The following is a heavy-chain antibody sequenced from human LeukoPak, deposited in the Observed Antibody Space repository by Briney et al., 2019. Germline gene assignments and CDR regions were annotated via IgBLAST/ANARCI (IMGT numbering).Heavy chain of an antibody. D-gene: IGHD3-22*01. CDR1: GGSISSYH. J-gene: IGHJ4*02. V-gene: IGHV4-4*07. Sequence: SETLSLTCTVSGGSISSYHWSWIRQPAGKGLEWIGHIYTPGSTKYNPSLKSRVTMSVDTSKNQFSLKLSSVTAADTAVYYCARLYDSSAYHADHFDYWGQGTLVTVSS. CDR2: IYTPGST. CDR3: ARLYDSSAYHADHFDY.